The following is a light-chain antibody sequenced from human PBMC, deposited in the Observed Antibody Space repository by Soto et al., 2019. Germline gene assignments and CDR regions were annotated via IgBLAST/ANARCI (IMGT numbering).Light chain of an antibody. CDR2: DAS. CDR3: QQRSDWPRT. J-gene: IGKJ1*01. Sequence: EIVLTQSPATLSLSPGERATLSCRASQSVSSYLAWYQQKPGQAPRLLIYDASNRATGIPARFSGSGSVTDFTLPISSLEPEDFAVYYCQQRSDWPRTFGQGTKVEIK. V-gene: IGKV3-11*01. CDR1: QSVSSY.